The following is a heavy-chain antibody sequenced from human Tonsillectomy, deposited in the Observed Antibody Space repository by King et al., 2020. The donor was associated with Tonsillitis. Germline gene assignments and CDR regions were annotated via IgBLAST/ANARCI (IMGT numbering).Heavy chain of an antibody. V-gene: IGHV3-23*04. J-gene: IGHJ2*01. CDR3: AKDIAVVTHLPLGWYFDL. Sequence: VQLVESGGGLVQPGGSLRLSCAASGFTFSSYAMSWVRQAPGKGLEWVSAISGSGGSTYYADSVKGRFTISRDNSKNTLYLQMNSLRAEDTAVYYCAKDIAVVTHLPLGWYFDLWGRGTLVTVSS. D-gene: IGHD4-23*01. CDR2: ISGSGGST. CDR1: GFTFSSYA.